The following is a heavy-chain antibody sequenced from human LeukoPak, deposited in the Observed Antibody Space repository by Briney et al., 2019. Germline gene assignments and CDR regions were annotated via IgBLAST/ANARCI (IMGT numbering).Heavy chain of an antibody. J-gene: IGHJ5*02. Sequence: GGSLRLSCAASGFTFSDYYMSWIRQAPGKGLEWVSYISSSGSTIYYADSVKGRFTISRDNAKNSLYLQMNSLRAEDTAVYYCARDPTDTTYYYDSSGSWGQGTLATVSS. V-gene: IGHV3-11*01. CDR3: ARDPTDTTYYYDSSGS. CDR2: ISSSGSTI. CDR1: GFTFSDYY. D-gene: IGHD3-22*01.